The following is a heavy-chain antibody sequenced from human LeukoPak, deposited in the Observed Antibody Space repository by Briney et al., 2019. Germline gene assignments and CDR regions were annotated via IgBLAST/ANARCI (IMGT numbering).Heavy chain of an antibody. D-gene: IGHD6-19*01. V-gene: IGHV3-21*01. J-gene: IGHJ4*02. Sequence: SGGSLRLSCAASGSTFSSYSMNWVRKAPGKGLEWVSSISSSSSYIYYADSVKGRFTISRDNAKNSLYLQMNSLRAEDTAVYYCARDLPRKHGGGWYDWGWGQGTLVTVSS. CDR3: ARDLPRKHGGGWYDWG. CDR2: ISSSSSYI. CDR1: GSTFSSYS.